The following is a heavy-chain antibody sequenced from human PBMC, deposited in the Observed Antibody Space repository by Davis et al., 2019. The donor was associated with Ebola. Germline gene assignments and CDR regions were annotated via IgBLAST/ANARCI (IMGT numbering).Heavy chain of an antibody. V-gene: IGHV3-53*01. CDR2: IYSGGSS. Sequence: GESLKISCAASGVSVSDNYMNWVRQAPGKGLEWVSIIYSGGSSYYADSVKGRFTISRVNSKNTLYLQMNSLTVEDTAVYYCAREVGRAMFDPWGQGTLVTVSS. CDR1: GVSVSDNY. J-gene: IGHJ5*02. D-gene: IGHD1-26*01. CDR3: AREVGRAMFDP.